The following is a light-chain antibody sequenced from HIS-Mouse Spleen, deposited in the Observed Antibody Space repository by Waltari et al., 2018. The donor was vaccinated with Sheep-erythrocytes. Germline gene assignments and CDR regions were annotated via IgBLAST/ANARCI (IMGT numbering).Light chain of an antibody. Sequence: SYELTQPPSVSVSPGQTASITCSGDAFPNKYSYWYQQKSGQAPLLVIYEDRKQPSGIHEGLSGSSSGTMATWTISGAQVEDEADYYCYSTDSSGNHSNWVFGGGTRLTVL. CDR3: YSTDSSGNHSNWV. V-gene: IGLV3-10*01. CDR1: AFPNKY. CDR2: EDR. J-gene: IGLJ3*02.